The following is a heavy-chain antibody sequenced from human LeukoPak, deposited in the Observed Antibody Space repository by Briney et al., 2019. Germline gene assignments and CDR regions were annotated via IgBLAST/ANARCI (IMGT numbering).Heavy chain of an antibody. CDR3: ARGRVSSSTWYSTYYYYFYMDV. V-gene: IGHV4-59*01. D-gene: IGHD1-1*01. CDR2: VDHTGST. J-gene: IGHJ6*03. Sequence: SETLTLTCSVSDDSITMYYWTWIRQPPGKGLEWIGYVDHTGSTNFNPSLNGRVSISRDTTKNLFSLRLRSVTAADTAVHFCARGRVSSSTWYSTYYYYFYMDVWGKGTTVTVSS. CDR1: DDSITMYY.